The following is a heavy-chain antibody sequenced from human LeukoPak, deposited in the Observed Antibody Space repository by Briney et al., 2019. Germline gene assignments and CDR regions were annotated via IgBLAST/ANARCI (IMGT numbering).Heavy chain of an antibody. CDR2: IRYDGSNK. V-gene: IGHV3-30*02. CDR3: ARDFPDYDFWSGSYYFDY. CDR1: GFTFSSYG. D-gene: IGHD3-3*01. J-gene: IGHJ4*02. Sequence: GGSLRLSCAASGFTFSSYGMHWVRQAPGKGLEWVAFIRYDGSNKYYADSVKGRFTISRDNAKNSLYPQMNSLRAEDTAVYYCARDFPDYDFWSGSYYFDYWGQGTLVTVSS.